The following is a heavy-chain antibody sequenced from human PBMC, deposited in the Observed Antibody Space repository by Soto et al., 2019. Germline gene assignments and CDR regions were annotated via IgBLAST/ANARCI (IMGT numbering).Heavy chain of an antibody. J-gene: IGHJ3*02. Sequence: GESLKIPCKGSGYSFTSYWIGWGRQMPGKGLEWMGIIYPVDSDTSYSPSFQGQVTISAAKAISTAYLQWSSLKASASVMYYCARGSLFKVTAIYAFDIWGQGTMVTVSS. CDR3: ARGSLFKVTAIYAFDI. D-gene: IGHD2-21*02. CDR2: IYPVDSDT. V-gene: IGHV5-51*01. CDR1: GYSFTSYW.